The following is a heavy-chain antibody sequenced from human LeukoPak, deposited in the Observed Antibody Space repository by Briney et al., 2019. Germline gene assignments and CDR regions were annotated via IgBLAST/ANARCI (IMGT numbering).Heavy chain of an antibody. CDR3: AKVGLVGALDY. Sequence: GGSLRLSCAASGFTFSSYGMHWVRQAPGKGLEWVAVISYDGSNKYYADSVKGRFTISRDNSKNTLYLQMNSLRAEDTAVYYYAKVGLVGALDYWGQGTLVTVSS. D-gene: IGHD1-26*01. CDR1: GFTFSSYG. V-gene: IGHV3-30*18. CDR2: ISYDGSNK. J-gene: IGHJ4*02.